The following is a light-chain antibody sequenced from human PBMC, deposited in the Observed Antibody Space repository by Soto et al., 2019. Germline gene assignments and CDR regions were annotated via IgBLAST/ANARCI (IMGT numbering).Light chain of an antibody. Sequence: QSVPTQSPSASASLGASVKDTCTLSSGHSSYAIAWHQQQPEKGPRYLMRVNSDGRHIKGDGIPDRFSGSSSGAERYLTISSLQSEDEADYYCQTWGTGTVVFGGETKLTVL. CDR1: SGHSSYA. J-gene: IGLJ2*01. CDR3: QTWGTGTVV. V-gene: IGLV4-69*01. CDR2: VNSDGRH.